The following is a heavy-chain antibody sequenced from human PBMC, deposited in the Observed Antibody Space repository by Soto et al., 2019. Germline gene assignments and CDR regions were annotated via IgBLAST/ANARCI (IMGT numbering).Heavy chain of an antibody. CDR3: ARRGVTYSFDY. CDR2: IYPADSDT. CDR1: GYSLSTYW. D-gene: IGHD2-21*02. J-gene: IGHJ4*02. V-gene: IGHV5-51*01. Sequence: GDSLKSSCKASGYSLSTYWIGWVRQMPGEGLEWMGIIYPADSDTTYSPSFQGRVTISADRSISTAYLQWSSLKASDSAMYYCARRGVTYSFDYWGQGTQVTVSS.